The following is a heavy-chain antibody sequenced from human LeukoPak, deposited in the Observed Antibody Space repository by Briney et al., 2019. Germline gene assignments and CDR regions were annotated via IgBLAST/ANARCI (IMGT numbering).Heavy chain of an antibody. CDR2: ISSSGSTI. V-gene: IGHV3-48*03. J-gene: IGHJ3*02. D-gene: IGHD4-17*01. Sequence: QPGGSLRLSCAASGFTFSSYEMNWVRQAPGKGLEWVSYISSSGSTIYYADSVKGRFTISRDNAKNSLYLQRNSLRAEDTAVYYCARWDPDYGDPHDAFDIWGQGTMVTVSS. CDR3: ARWDPDYGDPHDAFDI. CDR1: GFTFSSYE.